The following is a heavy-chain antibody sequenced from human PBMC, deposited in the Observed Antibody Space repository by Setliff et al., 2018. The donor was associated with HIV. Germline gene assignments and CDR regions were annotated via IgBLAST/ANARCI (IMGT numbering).Heavy chain of an antibody. Sequence: GASVKVSCKASGGTFSSYAISWVRQAPGQGLEWMGGIVPILGIANYAQKFKGRVTITADESTSTAYMELSSLRSEDTAVYYCARDLLNYYDSSGHDYWGQGTLVTVSS. J-gene: IGHJ4*02. CDR1: GGTFSSYA. V-gene: IGHV1-69*10. CDR2: IVPILGIA. D-gene: IGHD3-22*01. CDR3: ARDLLNYYDSSGHDY.